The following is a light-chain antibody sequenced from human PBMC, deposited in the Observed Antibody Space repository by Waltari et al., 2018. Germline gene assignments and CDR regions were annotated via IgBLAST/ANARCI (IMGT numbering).Light chain of an antibody. J-gene: IGLJ2*01. CDR3: QVWESSGDQRI. Sequence: SYVVTQPPSLSVAPGETARNTCGGTKIGSKSVHWYQQRAGQAPVLVIYNDSDRPSGIPERFSGSNSANTAILTISRVEAGDEADYYCQVWESSGDQRIFGGGTTLSVL. CDR2: NDS. CDR1: KIGSKS. V-gene: IGLV3-21*01.